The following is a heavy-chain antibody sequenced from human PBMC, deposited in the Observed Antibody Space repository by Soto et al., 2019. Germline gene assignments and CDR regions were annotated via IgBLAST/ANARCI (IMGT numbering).Heavy chain of an antibody. J-gene: IGHJ1*01. CDR2: IYYSGST. V-gene: IGHV4-31*03. Sequence: SETLSLTCTVSGGSISSGGYYWSWIRQHPGKGLEWIGYIYYSGSTYFNPSLKSRVTISVDTSKNQFSLKLSSVTAADTAVYYCARETSWKSGYFQHWGQGTLVTVS. D-gene: IGHD2-2*01. CDR1: GGSISSGGYY. CDR3: ARETSWKSGYFQH.